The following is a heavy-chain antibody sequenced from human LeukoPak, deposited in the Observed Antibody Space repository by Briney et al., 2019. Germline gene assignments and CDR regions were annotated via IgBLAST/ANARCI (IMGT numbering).Heavy chain of an antibody. J-gene: IGHJ4*02. V-gene: IGHV4-38-2*02. Sequence: SETLSLTCTVSGYSISSGYYWGWIRQPPGKGLEWIGSIYHSGSTYYNPSLKSRVTISVDTSKNQFSLKLSSVTAADTAVYYSARVMDGKLDYWGQGTLVTVSS. D-gene: IGHD1-26*01. CDR2: IYHSGST. CDR3: ARVMDGKLDY. CDR1: GYSISSGYY.